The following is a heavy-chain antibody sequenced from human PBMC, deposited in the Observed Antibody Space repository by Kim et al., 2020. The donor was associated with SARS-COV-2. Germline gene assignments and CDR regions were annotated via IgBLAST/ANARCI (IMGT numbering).Heavy chain of an antibody. D-gene: IGHD3-9*01. Sequence: GNKNNPPKFQGRVTITRDTSASTADMELSSLTSEDTAVYYCARDLTGDNAYWGQGTLVTVSS. CDR2: GNK. CDR3: ARDLTGDNAY. J-gene: IGHJ4*02. V-gene: IGHV1-3*01.